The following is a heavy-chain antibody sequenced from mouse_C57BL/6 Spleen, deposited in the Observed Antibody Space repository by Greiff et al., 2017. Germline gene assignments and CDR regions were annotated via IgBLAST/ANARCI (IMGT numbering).Heavy chain of an antibody. V-gene: IGHV1-62-2*01. CDR2: FYTGSGSL. Sequence: QVQLQQSGAELVKPGASVKLSCKASGYTFTEYTIHWVKQRSGQGLAWIGWFYTGSGSLKYNEKFKDQATLTADKSSSTVYMELSRLTSEDSAVYFCARHVDGYYYLDYWGQGTTLTVSS. CDR1: GYTFTEYT. J-gene: IGHJ2*01. CDR3: ARHVDGYYYLDY. D-gene: IGHD2-3*01.